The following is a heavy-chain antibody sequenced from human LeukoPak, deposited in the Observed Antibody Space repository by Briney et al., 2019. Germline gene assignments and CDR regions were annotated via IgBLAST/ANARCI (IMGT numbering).Heavy chain of an antibody. D-gene: IGHD2-15*01. CDR1: GYTLRDYY. J-gene: IGHJ6*02. CDR3: ARGLRIINGLDL. Sequence: ASVKVSCKASGYTLRDYYISWVRQAPGQGLEWLGWLNPHSGGTNYAQKFQGRVTLTSDTSTSTAYMELSLLTSDDTAIYYCARGLRIINGLDLWGQGTTVIVSS. V-gene: IGHV1-2*02. CDR2: LNPHSGGT.